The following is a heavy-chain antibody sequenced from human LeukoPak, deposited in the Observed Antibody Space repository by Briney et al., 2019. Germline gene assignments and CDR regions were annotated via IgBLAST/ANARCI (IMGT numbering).Heavy chain of an antibody. Sequence: SETLSLTCAVYSGSFSGYYWSWIRQPPGKGLEWIGEITRSGSTRYFPSLKSRVTMSLDTSKNQVSLELSSVTAADTAAYYCARGRDYPYHDWGQGTLVTVSS. V-gene: IGHV4-34*01. D-gene: IGHD3-22*01. CDR2: ITRSGST. CDR3: ARGRDYPYHD. J-gene: IGHJ4*02. CDR1: SGSFSGYY.